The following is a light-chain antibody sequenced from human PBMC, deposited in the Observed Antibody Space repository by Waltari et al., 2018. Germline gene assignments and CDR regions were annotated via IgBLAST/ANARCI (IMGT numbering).Light chain of an antibody. CDR1: SSDVGAYDY. Sequence: QSALTQPASVSGSPGQSITISCTGTSSDVGAYDYVSWYQQHPGKAPKLMIYDLSNRPSGISNRFSGSKSGNTASLTISGLQAEDEADYYCSSYTTTITWVFGGGTKLTVL. CDR2: DLS. V-gene: IGLV2-14*01. J-gene: IGLJ3*02. CDR3: SSYTTTITWV.